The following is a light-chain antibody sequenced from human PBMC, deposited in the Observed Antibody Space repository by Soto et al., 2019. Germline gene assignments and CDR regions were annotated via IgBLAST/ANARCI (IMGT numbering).Light chain of an antibody. V-gene: IGLV2-14*01. CDR1: SSDVGGYNY. CDR2: EVS. Sequence: QSALTQPASVSGSPGQSITISCTGTSSDVGGYNYVSWYQQYPGKAPKLMIYEVSNRPSGVSNRFSGSKSGNTASLTISGLQAEDEADYYCSSYTSSSTLVFGVGTKVTVL. J-gene: IGLJ2*01. CDR3: SSYTSSSTLV.